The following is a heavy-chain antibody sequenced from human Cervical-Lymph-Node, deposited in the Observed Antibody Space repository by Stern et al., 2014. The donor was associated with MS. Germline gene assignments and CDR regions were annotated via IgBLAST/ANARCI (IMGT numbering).Heavy chain of an antibody. D-gene: IGHD1-14*01. CDR1: GYKFSIYW. V-gene: IGHV5-51*01. CDR2: IYPGDSET. Sequence: VQLVQSGAELIRPGESLQISCKGSGYKFSIYWIAWVRLMPGKGLEWMGIIYPGDSETRYSPSFQGQVTMSADKSTSTAYLQWSSLNASDTAMYFCARQTTAWASDVWGQGTLVTVSS. CDR3: ARQTTAWASDV. J-gene: IGHJ4*02.